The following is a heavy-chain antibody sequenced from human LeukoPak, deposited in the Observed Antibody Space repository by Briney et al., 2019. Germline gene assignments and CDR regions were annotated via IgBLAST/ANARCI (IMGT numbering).Heavy chain of an antibody. CDR3: AGQYYDFWSGYYSGWYFDL. D-gene: IGHD3-3*01. CDR1: GGSISSYY. J-gene: IGHJ2*01. CDR2: IYTSGST. Sequence: SETLSLTCTVSGGSISSYYWSWIRQPPGKGLEWIGYIYTSGSTNYNPSLKSRVTISVDTSKNPFSLKLSSVTAADTAVYYCAGQYYDFWSGYYSGWYFDLWGRGTLVTVSS. V-gene: IGHV4-4*09.